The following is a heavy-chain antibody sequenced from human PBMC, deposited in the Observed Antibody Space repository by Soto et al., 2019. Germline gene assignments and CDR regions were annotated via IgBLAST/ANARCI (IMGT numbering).Heavy chain of an antibody. Sequence: ASVKVSCKAAGYTFIAYTMNWVRQAPGQSLEWMGWINVGSGNTRYSQNFQGRVSITRDTSASTVYMELTGLKSEDTAMYYCARDTETLGPRANDPLDIWGQGTMVTVSS. CDR1: GYTFIAYT. CDR3: ARDTETLGPRANDPLDI. CDR2: INVGSGNT. J-gene: IGHJ3*02. V-gene: IGHV1-3*01.